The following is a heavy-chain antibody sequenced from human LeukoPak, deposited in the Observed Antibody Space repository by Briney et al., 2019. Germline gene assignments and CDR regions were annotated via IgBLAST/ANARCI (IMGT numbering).Heavy chain of an antibody. Sequence: GGSLRLSCAASGFTFSSYWMSWVRQAPGRGLEWVANIKQDGSGKYYVDSVKGRFTISRDNAKNSMYLQMNSLRAEATAVYYCARDHYYDSSDYWGQGTLVTVSS. CDR2: IKQDGSGK. CDR3: ARDHYYDSSDY. J-gene: IGHJ4*02. D-gene: IGHD3-22*01. V-gene: IGHV3-7*01. CDR1: GFTFSSYW.